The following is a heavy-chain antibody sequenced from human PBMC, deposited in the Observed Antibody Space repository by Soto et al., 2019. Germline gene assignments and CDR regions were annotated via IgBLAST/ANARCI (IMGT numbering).Heavy chain of an antibody. J-gene: IGHJ6*02. D-gene: IGHD2-2*01. Sequence: LGGSLRLSCAASGFTFSSYAMHWVRQAPGKGLEWVAVISYDGSNKYYADSVKGRFTSSRDNAKNTLYLQMHSLRAEDTAACDGARDWRGVPAAIPYYYYYGMDVWGQGTTVTVS. CDR2: ISYDGSNK. CDR1: GFTFSSYA. V-gene: IGHV3-30-3*01. CDR3: ARDWRGVPAAIPYYYYYGMDV.